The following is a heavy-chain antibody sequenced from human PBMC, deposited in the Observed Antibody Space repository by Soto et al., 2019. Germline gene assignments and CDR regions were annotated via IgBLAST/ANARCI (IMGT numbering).Heavy chain of an antibody. CDR3: ARGDDSSGLGPYFDY. CDR1: GGSISSYY. CDR2: IYYSGST. D-gene: IGHD3-22*01. V-gene: IGHV4-59*01. Sequence: SETLSLTCTVSGGSISSYYWSWIRQPPGKGLEWIGYIYYSGSTNYNPSLKSRVTISVDTSKNQFSLKLSSVTAADTAVYYCARGDDSSGLGPYFDYWGQGTLVTVSS. J-gene: IGHJ4*02.